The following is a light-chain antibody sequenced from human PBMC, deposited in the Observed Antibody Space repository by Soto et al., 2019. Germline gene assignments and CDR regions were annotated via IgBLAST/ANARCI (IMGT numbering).Light chain of an antibody. CDR3: SSYTSSSTLVV. CDR2: EVN. V-gene: IGLV2-14*01. CDR1: SSDVGGYNY. Sequence: QSALTQPASVSGSPGQSITISCTGTSSDVGGYNYVSWYQQHPGKAPKLMIYEVNNRPSGVSNRFSGSKSGNTASLTISGLQAEDEADYYRSSYTSSSTLVVFGGGTQLTVL. J-gene: IGLJ2*01.